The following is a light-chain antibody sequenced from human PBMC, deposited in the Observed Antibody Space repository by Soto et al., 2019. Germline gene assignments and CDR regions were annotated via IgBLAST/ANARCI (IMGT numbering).Light chain of an antibody. J-gene: IGLJ2*01. Sequence: QSALTQPASGSGSPGQSITISCTGTSSDVGSYNLVSWYQQHPGKAPKLMIYEVSKRPSGVSNRFSGSKSGNTASLTISGLQAEDEAYYYCCSYAGSSTFVFGGGTKLTVL. CDR2: EVS. V-gene: IGLV2-23*02. CDR1: SSDVGSYNL. CDR3: CSYAGSSTFV.